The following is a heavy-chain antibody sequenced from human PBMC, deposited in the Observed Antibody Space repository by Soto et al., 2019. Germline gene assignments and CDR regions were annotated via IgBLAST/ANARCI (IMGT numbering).Heavy chain of an antibody. CDR3: ARVGDYYDSSGMPDFDY. J-gene: IGHJ4*02. Sequence: SVKVSCKASGGTFSSYAISWVRQAPGQGLEWMGGIIPIFGTANYAQKFQGRVTITADESTSTAYMELSSLRSEDTAVYYCARVGDYYDSSGMPDFDYWGQGTLVTVSS. D-gene: IGHD3-22*01. V-gene: IGHV1-69*13. CDR1: GGTFSSYA. CDR2: IIPIFGTA.